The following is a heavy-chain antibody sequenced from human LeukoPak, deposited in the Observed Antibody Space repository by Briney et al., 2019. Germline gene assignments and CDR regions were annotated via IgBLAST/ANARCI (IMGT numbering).Heavy chain of an antibody. CDR3: ARRIVGVIDAFDY. CDR1: GGSLSSSISY. J-gene: IGHJ4*02. D-gene: IGHD1-26*01. Sequence: PSETLSLTCTVSGGSLSSSISYWSWIRQPPGKGLEWIATIYYSGSTYYSPSLKSRVTISVDTSKNQFSLKVTSMTAADTAVYYCARRIVGVIDAFDYWGQGALVTVSS. V-gene: IGHV4-39*01. CDR2: IYYSGST.